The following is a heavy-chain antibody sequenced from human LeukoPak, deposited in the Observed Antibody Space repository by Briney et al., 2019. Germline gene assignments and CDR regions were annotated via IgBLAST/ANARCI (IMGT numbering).Heavy chain of an antibody. Sequence: GGSLRLSCAASGFTFSSYGMHWVRQAPGKGLEWVSFIRLDGSNKYYADSVKGRFTISRDNSKNTLYLQMNSLRAEDTAVHYCAKNLGYCTNGVCPGGYRGQGTLVTVSS. CDR2: IRLDGSNK. J-gene: IGHJ4*02. V-gene: IGHV3-30*02. CDR1: GFTFSSYG. CDR3: AKNLGYCTNGVCPGGY. D-gene: IGHD2-8*01.